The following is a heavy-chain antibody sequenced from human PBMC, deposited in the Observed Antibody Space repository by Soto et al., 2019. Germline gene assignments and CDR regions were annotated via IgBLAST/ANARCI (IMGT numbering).Heavy chain of an antibody. CDR3: ARVRRYYDSSGQSDFDY. D-gene: IGHD3-22*01. J-gene: IGHJ4*02. V-gene: IGHV1-18*01. Sequence: QVQLVQSGAEVKKPGASVKVSCKASGYTFTSYGISGVRQAPGQGLEWMGWISAYNGKTNYAQKLQGRATMTTDTSTSTAYMERRSLRSDDTAVYYCARVRRYYDSSGQSDFDYWGQGILVTVSS. CDR2: ISAYNGKT. CDR1: GYTFTSYG.